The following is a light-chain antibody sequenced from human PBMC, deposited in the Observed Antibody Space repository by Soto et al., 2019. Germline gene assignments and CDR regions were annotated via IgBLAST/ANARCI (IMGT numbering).Light chain of an antibody. Sequence: EIVLTQSPATLSVSPGARVTLSCRASQSVSIKLAWYQQKPGQAPRLLISDTSTRATGIPARFSGSGFATDFTLTISSLQSEDFAVYYCQQYNLRPPYTFGQGTKLEIK. J-gene: IGKJ2*01. CDR3: QQYNLRPPYT. CDR1: QSVSIK. CDR2: DTS. V-gene: IGKV3-15*01.